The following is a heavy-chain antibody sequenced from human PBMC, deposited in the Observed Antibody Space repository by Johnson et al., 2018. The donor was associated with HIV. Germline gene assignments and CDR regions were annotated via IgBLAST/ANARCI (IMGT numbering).Heavy chain of an antibody. CDR3: SRDFGYYYDRWAFDI. V-gene: IGHV3-66*01. D-gene: IGHD3-22*01. J-gene: IGHJ3*02. CDR2: IYSGGST. Sequence: VQLVESGGGVVQPGRSLRLSCAASGFTVSNNYMSWVRQAPGKGLEWVSVIYSGGSTHYADSVKGRFTISRDNSKNTLYLQMNSLRVEDTAVYYCSRDFGYYYDRWAFDIWGQGTMVTVSS. CDR1: GFTVSNNY.